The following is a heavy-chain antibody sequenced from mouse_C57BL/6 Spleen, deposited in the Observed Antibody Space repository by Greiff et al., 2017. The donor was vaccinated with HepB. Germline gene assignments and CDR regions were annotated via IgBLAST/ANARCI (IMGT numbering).Heavy chain of an antibody. CDR3: AIMYYYGSSPNFDV. J-gene: IGHJ1*03. CDR2: IYPRSGNT. CDR1: GYTFTSYG. V-gene: IGHV1-81*01. Sequence: VQLQQSGAELARPGASVKLSCKASGYTFTSYGISWVKQRTGQGLEWIGEIYPRSGNTYYNEKFKGKATLTADKSSSTAYMELRSLTSADSAVYFCAIMYYYGSSPNFDVWGTGTTVTVSS. D-gene: IGHD1-1*01.